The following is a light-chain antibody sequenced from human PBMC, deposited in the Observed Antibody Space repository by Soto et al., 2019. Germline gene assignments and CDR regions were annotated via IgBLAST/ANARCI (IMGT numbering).Light chain of an antibody. V-gene: IGKV1-5*03. CDR1: QTISSW. CDR3: QQRSNWRTVT. CDR2: KAS. Sequence: DIQMTQSPSTLSGSVGDRVTITCRASQTISSWLAWYQQKPGKAPKLLIYKASTLKSGVPSRFSGSGSGTEFTLTISSLQPEDFAVYYCQQRSNWRTVTFGQGTRLEIK. J-gene: IGKJ5*01.